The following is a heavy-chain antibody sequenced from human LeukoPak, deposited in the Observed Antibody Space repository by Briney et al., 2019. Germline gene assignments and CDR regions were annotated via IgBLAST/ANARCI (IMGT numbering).Heavy chain of an antibody. CDR2: IYSGGST. CDR3: ARNNLTPGIAAAGTTGYYYGMDV. Sequence: PGGSLRLSCAASGFTFSSYAMHWVRQAPGKGLEWVSVIYSGGSTYYADSVKGRFTISRDNSKNTLYLQMNSLRAEDTAVYYCARNNLTPGIAAAGTTGYYYGMDVWGQGTTVTVSS. J-gene: IGHJ6*02. D-gene: IGHD6-13*01. V-gene: IGHV3-66*01. CDR1: GFTFSSYA.